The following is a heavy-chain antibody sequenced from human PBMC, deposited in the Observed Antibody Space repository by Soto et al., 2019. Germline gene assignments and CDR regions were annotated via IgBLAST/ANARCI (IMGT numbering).Heavy chain of an antibody. CDR1: GFTFSSYA. V-gene: IGHV3-23*01. Sequence: PGGSLRLSCAASGFTFSSYAMSWVRQAPGKGLEWVSAISGSGGSTYYADSVKGRFTISRDNSKNTLYLQMNSLRAEDTAVYYCAKDIPPPIVATVPNYYYYGMDVWGQGTTVTASS. CDR3: AKDIPPPIVATVPNYYYYGMDV. J-gene: IGHJ6*02. D-gene: IGHD5-12*01. CDR2: ISGSGGST.